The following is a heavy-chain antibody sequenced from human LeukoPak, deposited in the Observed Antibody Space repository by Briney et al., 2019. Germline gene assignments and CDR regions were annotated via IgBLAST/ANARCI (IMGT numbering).Heavy chain of an antibody. CDR2: IIPIFGTA. V-gene: IGHV1-69*13. CDR3: ARDVRDHVIVGATRGYFDY. J-gene: IGHJ4*02. CDR1: GGTFSSYA. D-gene: IGHD1-26*01. Sequence: GASVKVSCKASGGTFSSYAISWVRQAPGQGLEWMGGIIPIFGTANYAQKFQGRVTITADESTSTAYMELSSLRSEDAAVYYCARDVRDHVIVGATRGYFDYWGQGTLVTVSS.